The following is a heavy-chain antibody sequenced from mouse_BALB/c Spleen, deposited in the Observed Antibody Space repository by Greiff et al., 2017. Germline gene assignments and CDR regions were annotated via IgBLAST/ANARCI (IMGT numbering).Heavy chain of an antibody. V-gene: IGHV3-1*02. CDR1: GYSITSGYS. CDR2: IHYSGST. CDR3: ARSITTGDPAY. D-gene: IGHD2-4*01. J-gene: IGHJ3*01. Sequence: DVMLVESGPDLVKPSQSLSLTCTVTGYSITSGYSWHWIRQFPGNKLEWMGYIHYSGSTNYNPTLKSRISITRDTSKNQFFLQLNSVTTEDTATYYGARSITTGDPAYWGQGTLVTVSA.